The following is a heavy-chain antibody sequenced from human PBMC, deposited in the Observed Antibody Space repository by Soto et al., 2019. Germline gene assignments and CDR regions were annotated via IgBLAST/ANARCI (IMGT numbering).Heavy chain of an antibody. Sequence: QVQLQESGPGLVKPSQTLSLTCTVSGGSISSGGYYWSWIRQHPGKGLEWIGYIYYSGSTYYNPSLNSRVTVSVDMSKNQFALKLSSVTAADTAVYYCARELRFGEDYYGMDVWGQRTTVTVSS. CDR2: IYYSGST. V-gene: IGHV4-31*03. D-gene: IGHD3-10*01. CDR1: GGSISSGGYY. CDR3: ARELRFGEDYYGMDV. J-gene: IGHJ6*02.